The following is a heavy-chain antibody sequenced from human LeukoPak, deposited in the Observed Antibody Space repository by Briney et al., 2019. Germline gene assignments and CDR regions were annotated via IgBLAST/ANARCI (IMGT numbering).Heavy chain of an antibody. CDR2: IRSKANSCAT. V-gene: IGHV3-73*01. D-gene: IGHD2-15*01. CDR3: TSNYCSGGSCFYY. Sequence: GGSLRLSCAASGFTFSSYSMNWVRQASGKGLEWVGRIRSKANSCATAYAASVKGRFTISRDDSKNTAYLQMSSLKTEDTAVYYCTSNYCSGGSCFYYWGQGTLVTVSS. CDR1: GFTFSSYS. J-gene: IGHJ4*02.